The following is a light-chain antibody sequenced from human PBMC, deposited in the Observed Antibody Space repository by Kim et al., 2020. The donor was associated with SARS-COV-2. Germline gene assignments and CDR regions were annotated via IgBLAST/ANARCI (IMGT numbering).Light chain of an antibody. J-gene: IGKJ2*01. CDR2: DAS. CDR3: QQYNYWYT. Sequence: LSVSRGRKAPLSCRAGQSINSNLVWYQQRPGQAPRLLIYDASTRATGIPARFSGSGSGTEFTLTISSLQSEDLAVYHCQQYNYWYTFGQGTKLEI. CDR1: QSINSN. V-gene: IGKV3-15*01.